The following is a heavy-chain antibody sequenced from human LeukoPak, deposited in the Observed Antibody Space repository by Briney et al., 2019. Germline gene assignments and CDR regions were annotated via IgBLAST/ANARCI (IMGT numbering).Heavy chain of an antibody. J-gene: IGHJ4*02. CDR1: GGTFSSYA. CDR3: ASVKVHATTTLRHYFDY. Sequence: SVKVSCKASGGTFSSYAISWVRQAPGQGLEWIGGIIPIFGTANYAQKFQGRVTITADESTSTAYMELSSLRSEDTAVYYCASVKVHATTTLRHYFDYWGQGTMVTVSS. D-gene: IGHD1-26*01. V-gene: IGHV1-69*01. CDR2: IIPIFGTA.